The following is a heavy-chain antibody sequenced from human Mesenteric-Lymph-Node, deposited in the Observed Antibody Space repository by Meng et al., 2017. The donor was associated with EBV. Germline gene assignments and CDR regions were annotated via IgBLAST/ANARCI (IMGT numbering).Heavy chain of an antibody. Sequence: QVQCGRLGVEVKKPGSSGKASCKAFGGTFSSYAISWVRQAPGQGLEWMGGIIPIFGTANYAQKFQGRVTITADESTSTAYMELSSLRSEDTAVYYCATGELWFGAFYFWGQGTLVTVSS. D-gene: IGHD3-10*01. V-gene: IGHV1-69*01. CDR2: IIPIFGTA. CDR1: GGTFSSYA. J-gene: IGHJ4*02. CDR3: ATGELWFGAFYF.